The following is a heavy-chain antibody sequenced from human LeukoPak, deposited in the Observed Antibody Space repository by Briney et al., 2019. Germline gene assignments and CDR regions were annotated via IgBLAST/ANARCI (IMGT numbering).Heavy chain of an antibody. CDR3: AREKWIRLWFGMDV. Sequence: PSETLSLTCAVYGGSFSGYYWSWIRQPPGKGLEWIGEINHSGSTNYNPSLKSRVTISVDTSKNQFSLKLSSVTAADTAVYYCAREKWIRLWFGMDVWGQGTTVTVSS. CDR1: GGSFSGYY. D-gene: IGHD5-18*01. J-gene: IGHJ6*02. CDR2: INHSGST. V-gene: IGHV4-34*01.